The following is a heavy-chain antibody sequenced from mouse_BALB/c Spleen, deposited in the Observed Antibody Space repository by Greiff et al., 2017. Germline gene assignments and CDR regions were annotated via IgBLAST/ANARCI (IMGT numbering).Heavy chain of an antibody. V-gene: IGHV5-17*02. D-gene: IGHD6-2*01. Sequence: VQLKESGGGLVQPGGSRKLSCAASGFTFSSFGMHWVRQAPEKGLEWVAYISSGSSTIYYADTVKGRFTISRDNPKNTLFLQMTSLRSEDTAMYYCAREGRSPMDYWGQGTSVTVSS. J-gene: IGHJ4*01. CDR3: AREGRSPMDY. CDR2: ISSGSSTI. CDR1: GFTFSSFG.